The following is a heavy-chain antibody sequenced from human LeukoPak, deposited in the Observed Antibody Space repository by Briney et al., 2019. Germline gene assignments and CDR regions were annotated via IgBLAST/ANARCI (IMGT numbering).Heavy chain of an antibody. CDR2: TYYRSEWYN. V-gene: IGHV6-1*01. CDR3: ARDWEGLDY. Sequence: SQTLSLTCAISGDSVSSISVAWNWLRQSPSRGLEWLGRTYYRSEWYNDYAVSVRGRITIKPDTSKNQLSLQLNSVTPEDTAEYYCARDWEGLDYWGQGTLVTVSS. J-gene: IGHJ4*02. D-gene: IGHD1-26*01. CDR1: GDSVSSISVA.